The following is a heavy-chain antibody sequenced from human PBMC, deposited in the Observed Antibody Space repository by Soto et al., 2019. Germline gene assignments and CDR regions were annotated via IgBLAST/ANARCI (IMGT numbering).Heavy chain of an antibody. V-gene: IGHV3-23*01. D-gene: IGHD6-19*01. Sequence: PGGSLRLSCAASGFTFSSYAMSWVRQAPGKGLEWVSSISGSDDGTYYADSVKGRFTISRDNSINTLYLHMNSLRAEDTAAYYCAKDRSSGWYESFDYWGQGTLVTVSS. J-gene: IGHJ4*02. CDR3: AKDRSSGWYESFDY. CDR1: GFTFSSYA. CDR2: ISGSDDGT.